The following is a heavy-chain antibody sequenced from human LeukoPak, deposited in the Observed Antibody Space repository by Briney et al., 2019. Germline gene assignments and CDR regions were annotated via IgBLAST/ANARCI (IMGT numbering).Heavy chain of an antibody. CDR3: AKCAWFGDVPGGDY. D-gene: IGHD3-10*01. J-gene: IGHJ4*02. CDR2: ISGSRDTT. V-gene: IGHV3-23*01. Sequence: GGSLRLSCAASGFTFSNSAMSWVRQAPGKGLEWVSAISGSRDTTYYADSVQGRFAISRDNSKNTLYLQMTSLRADDTALYYCAKCAWFGDVPGGDYWGQGIPVTVSS. CDR1: GFTFSNSA.